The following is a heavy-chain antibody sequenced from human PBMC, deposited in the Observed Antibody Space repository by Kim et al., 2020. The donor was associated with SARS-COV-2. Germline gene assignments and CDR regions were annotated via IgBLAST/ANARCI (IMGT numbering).Heavy chain of an antibody. CDR1: GYTFTTYW. CDR2: IYPGDSNT. CDR3: AKSPYSSSHYAFEN. D-gene: IGHD6-13*01. J-gene: IGHJ4*02. V-gene: IGHV5-51*01. Sequence: GESLKISCKGSGYTFTTYWIAWVRQMPGKGLEWMGIIYPGDSNTVYSPSFQGQVTISADKSISTAYLQWSSLKPSDTAIYYCAKSPYSSSHYAFENWGQG.